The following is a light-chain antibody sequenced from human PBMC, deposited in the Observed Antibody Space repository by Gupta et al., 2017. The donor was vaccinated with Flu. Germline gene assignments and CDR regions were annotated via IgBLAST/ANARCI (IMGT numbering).Light chain of an antibody. Sequence: VTISCTGSSYNVGADFDVHWYQHLPATAPKLLIYANSSRPSRVSDRFSGSKSGTSASLAIAGLQAEDEADYYCQSYDSSLGGYVFGTGTEVTVL. J-gene: IGLJ1*01. CDR3: QSYDSSLGGYV. V-gene: IGLV1-40*01. CDR1: SYNVGADFD. CDR2: ANS.